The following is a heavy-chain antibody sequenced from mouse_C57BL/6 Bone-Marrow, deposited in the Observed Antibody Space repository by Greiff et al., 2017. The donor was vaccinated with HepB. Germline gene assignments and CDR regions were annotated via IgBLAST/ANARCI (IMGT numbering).Heavy chain of an antibody. Sequence: EVQLMESGEGLVKPGGSLKLSCAASGFTFSSYAMSWVRQTPEKRLEWVAYISSGGDYIYYADTVKGRFTISRDNARNTLYLQMSSLKSEDTAMYYCTRDPYGSSLDYWGQGTTLTVSS. V-gene: IGHV5-9-1*02. J-gene: IGHJ2*01. CDR2: ISSGGDYI. D-gene: IGHD1-1*01. CDR1: GFTFSSYA. CDR3: TRDPYGSSLDY.